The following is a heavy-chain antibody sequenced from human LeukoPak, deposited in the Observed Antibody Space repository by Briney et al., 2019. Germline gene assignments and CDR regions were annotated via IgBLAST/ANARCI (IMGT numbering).Heavy chain of an antibody. CDR3: ARGDAFSGDY. CDR2: IDQDGNEK. J-gene: IGHJ4*02. V-gene: IGHV3-7*04. CDR1: GFTFSSYW. Sequence: QPGGSLRLSCAASGFTFSSYWMTWVRQAPGKGLEWVASIDQDGNEKYYVDSVRGRFTISRDNAKNSLYLQMDSLRVEDTAVYYCARGDAFSGDYWGQGTLVTVSS. D-gene: IGHD5-24*01.